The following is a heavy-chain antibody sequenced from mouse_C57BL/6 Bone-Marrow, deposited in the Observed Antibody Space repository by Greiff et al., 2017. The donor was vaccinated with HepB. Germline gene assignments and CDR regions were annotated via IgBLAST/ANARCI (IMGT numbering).Heavy chain of an antibody. CDR2: ILPSIGRT. J-gene: IGHJ2*01. CDR3: ARDYYGSSLGY. D-gene: IGHD1-1*01. V-gene: IGHV15-2*01. CDR1: DSEVFPIAY. Sequence: VQLQQSGSELRSPGSSVKLSCKDFDSEVFPIAYMSWVRQKPGHGFEWIGGILPSIGRTIYGEKFEDKATLDADTLSNTAYLELNKLTSEDSSIYYCARDYYGSSLGYWGQGTTLTVSS.